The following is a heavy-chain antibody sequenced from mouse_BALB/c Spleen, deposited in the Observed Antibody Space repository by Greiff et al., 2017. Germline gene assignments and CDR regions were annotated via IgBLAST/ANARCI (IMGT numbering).Heavy chain of an antibody. CDR3: ARYYGSSSFAY. CDR1: GFTFSSYA. V-gene: IGHV5-9-1*01. Sequence: EVMLVESGGGLVKPGGSLKLSCAASGFTFSSYAMSWVRQTPEKRLEWVATISSGGSYTYYPDSVKGRFTISRDNAKNTLYLQMSSLRSEDTAMYYCARYYGSSSFAYWGQGTLVTVSA. J-gene: IGHJ3*01. CDR2: ISSGGSYT. D-gene: IGHD1-1*01.